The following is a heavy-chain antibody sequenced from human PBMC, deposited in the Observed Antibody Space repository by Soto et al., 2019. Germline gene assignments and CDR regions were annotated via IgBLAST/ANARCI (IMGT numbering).Heavy chain of an antibody. Sequence: SVKVSCKASGGTFSSYTISWVRQAPGQGLEWMGRIIPILGIANYAQKFQGRVTITADKSTSTAYMELSSLRSEDTAVYYCASRPDDYGDLYYFDYWGQGTLVTVSS. CDR1: GGTFSSYT. V-gene: IGHV1-69*02. D-gene: IGHD4-17*01. J-gene: IGHJ4*02. CDR3: ASRPDDYGDLYYFDY. CDR2: IIPILGIA.